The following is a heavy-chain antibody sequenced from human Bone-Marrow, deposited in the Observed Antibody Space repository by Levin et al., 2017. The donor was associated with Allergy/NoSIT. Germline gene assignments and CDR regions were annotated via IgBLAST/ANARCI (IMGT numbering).Heavy chain of an antibody. J-gene: IGHJ3*02. D-gene: IGHD5-24*01. CDR2: IYHSGST. CDR1: GYSISSGYY. Sequence: SETLSLTCAVSGYSISSGYYWGWIRQPPGKGLEWIGSIYHSGSTYYNPSLKSRVTISVDTSKNQFSLKLSSVTAADTAVYYCARDRDGYNSRAAFDIWGQGTMVTVSS. CDR3: ARDRDGYNSRAAFDI. V-gene: IGHV4-38-2*02.